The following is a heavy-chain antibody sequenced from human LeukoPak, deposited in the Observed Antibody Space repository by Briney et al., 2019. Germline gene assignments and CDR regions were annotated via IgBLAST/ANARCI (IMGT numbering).Heavy chain of an antibody. CDR1: GGSVSSYY. V-gene: IGHV4-59*02. Sequence: SETLSLTCTVSGGSVSSYYWSWIRQPPGKGLEWIGYIYYSGSTNYNPSLKSRVTISLDTSKNQFSLKLSSVTAADTAVYYCARAQNPGAMLVDYWGQGTLVTVSS. D-gene: IGHD1-26*01. CDR2: IYYSGST. CDR3: ARAQNPGAMLVDY. J-gene: IGHJ4*02.